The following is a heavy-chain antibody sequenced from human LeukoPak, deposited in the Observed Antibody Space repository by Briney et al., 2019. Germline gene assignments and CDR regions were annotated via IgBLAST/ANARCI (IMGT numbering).Heavy chain of an antibody. CDR3: ARERYSSIKRWDY. V-gene: IGHV4-38-2*02. D-gene: IGHD6-13*01. CDR1: GYSISSGYY. CDR2: IYYSGST. J-gene: IGHJ4*02. Sequence: SETLSLTCTVSGYSISSGYYWGWIRQPPGKGLEWIGSIYYSGSTYYNPSLKSRVTISVDTSKNQFSLKLSSVTAADTAVYYCARERYSSIKRWDYWGQGTLVTVSS.